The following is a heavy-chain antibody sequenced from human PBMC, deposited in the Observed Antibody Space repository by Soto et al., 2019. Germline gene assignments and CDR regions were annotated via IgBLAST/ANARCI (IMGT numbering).Heavy chain of an antibody. V-gene: IGHV3-23*01. Sequence: GSLRLSCPASGFTFSIYAMSWVRQAPGKGLEWVSAISGSGGSTYYADSVKGRFTISRDNSKNTLYLQMNSLRAEDTAVYYCAKVHPDYYGSGSPDYWGQGTLVTVSS. CDR1: GFTFSIYA. CDR3: AKVHPDYYGSGSPDY. D-gene: IGHD3-10*01. J-gene: IGHJ4*02. CDR2: ISGSGGST.